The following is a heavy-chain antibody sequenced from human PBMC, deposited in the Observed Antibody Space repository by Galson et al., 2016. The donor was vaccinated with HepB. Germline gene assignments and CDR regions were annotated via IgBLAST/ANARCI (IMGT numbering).Heavy chain of an antibody. D-gene: IGHD4-17*01. Sequence: SLRLSCAASGFTVGDYAMNWFRQAPGKGLEWVGFVRSKVYDGTTEYAASVRGRFTISRDDSKNIAYLQMNSLKTEDTAMYYGVRDATTVTRANFDYWGQGTLVTVSS. CDR1: GFTVGDYA. CDR3: VRDATTVTRANFDY. V-gene: IGHV3-49*03. J-gene: IGHJ4*02. CDR2: VRSKVYDGTT.